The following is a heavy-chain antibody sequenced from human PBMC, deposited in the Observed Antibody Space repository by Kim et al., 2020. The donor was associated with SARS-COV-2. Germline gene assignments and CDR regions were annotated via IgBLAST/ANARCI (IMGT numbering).Heavy chain of an antibody. V-gene: IGHV3-9*01. J-gene: IGHJ3*02. D-gene: IGHD2-15*01. CDR1: GFTFDDYA. Sequence: GGSLRLSCAASGFTFDDYAMHWVRQAPGKGLEWVSGISWNSGSIGYADSVKGRFTISRDNAKNSLYLQMNSLRAEDTALYYCAKATGGCSGGSCYWVSAFDICGQATMVTVSS. CDR3: AKATGGCSGGSCYWVSAFDI. CDR2: ISWNSGSI.